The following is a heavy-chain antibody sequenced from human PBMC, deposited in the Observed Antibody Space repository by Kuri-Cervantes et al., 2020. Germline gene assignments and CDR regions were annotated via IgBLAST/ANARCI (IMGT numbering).Heavy chain of an antibody. Sequence: SVKVSCKASGGTFSSYAFSWVRQAPGQGLEWMGGIIPIFRTANYAQKFQGRVTITTDESASTVYMELSSLRSEDTAVYYCVRDPKLTTQGGVGYYYMDVWGKGTTVTVSS. V-gene: IGHV1-69*05. CDR1: GGTFSSYA. D-gene: IGHD3-16*01. CDR2: IIPIFRTA. J-gene: IGHJ6*03. CDR3: VRDPKLTTQGGVGYYYMDV.